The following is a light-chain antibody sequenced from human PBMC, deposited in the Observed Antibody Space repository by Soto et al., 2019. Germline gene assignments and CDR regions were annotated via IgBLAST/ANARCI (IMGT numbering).Light chain of an antibody. Sequence: EIVMTQSPATLSVSPGERATLSCRASQSLSSSLAWYQQKPGQAPRLLIYGASARATGIPARFSGSGSGTEFTLTISSLQSEDFAVYYCQQYNNLPFTFGGGTKVEI. J-gene: IGKJ4*01. V-gene: IGKV3-15*01. CDR1: QSLSSS. CDR2: GAS. CDR3: QQYNNLPFT.